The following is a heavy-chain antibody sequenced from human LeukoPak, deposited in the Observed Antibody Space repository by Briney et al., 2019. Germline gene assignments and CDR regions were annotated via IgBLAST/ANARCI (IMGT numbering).Heavy chain of an antibody. V-gene: IGHV3-23*01. CDR1: GFTFSSYW. D-gene: IGHD3-3*01. CDR2: ISASGGST. CDR3: AKDRVPNYYYFYMDV. J-gene: IGHJ6*03. Sequence: GGSLRLSCAASGFTFSSYWMSWVRQAPGKGLEWVSGISASGGSTYFADSVKGRFTISRDNSRNTLYLQMNSLRAEDTAVYYCAKDRVPNYYYFYMDVWGKGTTVTVSS.